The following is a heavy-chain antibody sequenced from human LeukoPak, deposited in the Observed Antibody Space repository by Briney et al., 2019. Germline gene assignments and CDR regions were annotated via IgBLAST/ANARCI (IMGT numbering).Heavy chain of an antibody. J-gene: IGHJ4*02. CDR1: GGSTTSPY. CDR3: ARQLAGLAPPGFIDS. Sequence: SETLSLTCTVSGGSTTSPYSTWIRQPPGKGLEWIGYIYYGGDTDYSPSLRSRATISLDTSKNQFSLRLTSVTAADTAVYYCARQLAGLAPPGFIDSWGQGTLVTVSS. V-gene: IGHV4-59*08. CDR2: IYYGGDT. D-gene: IGHD3-3*02.